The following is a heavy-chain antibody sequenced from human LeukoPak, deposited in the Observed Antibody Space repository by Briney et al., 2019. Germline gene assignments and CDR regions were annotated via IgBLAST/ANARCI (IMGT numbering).Heavy chain of an antibody. V-gene: IGHV3-64*01. Sequence: GGSLRLSCAASGFTFSSYAMHWVRQAPGKGLEYVSAISSNGGSTYYANSVKGRFTISRDNSKNTLYLQMGSLRAEDTAVYYCARVGGSYFIDCWGQGTLVTVSS. D-gene: IGHD1-26*01. CDR2: ISSNGGST. J-gene: IGHJ4*02. CDR1: GFTFSSYA. CDR3: ARVGGSYFIDC.